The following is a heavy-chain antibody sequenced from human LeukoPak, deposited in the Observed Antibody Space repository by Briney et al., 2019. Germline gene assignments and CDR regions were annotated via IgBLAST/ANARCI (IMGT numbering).Heavy chain of an antibody. D-gene: IGHD6-13*01. J-gene: IGHJ5*02. CDR3: ARDWGAAAGYNWFDP. V-gene: IGHV4-4*07. Sequence: PSETLSLTCTVSGGSISSYYWSWIRQPAGKGLEWIGRIYTSGSTNYNPSLKSRVTMSVDTSKNQFSLKLSSVTVADTAVYYCARDWGAAAGYNWFDPWGQGTLVTVSS. CDR1: GGSISSYY. CDR2: IYTSGST.